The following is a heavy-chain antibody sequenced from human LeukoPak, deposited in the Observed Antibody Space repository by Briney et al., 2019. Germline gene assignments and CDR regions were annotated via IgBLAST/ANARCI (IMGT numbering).Heavy chain of an antibody. CDR2: VKGDGSAT. CDR1: GFTFSSYA. J-gene: IGHJ5*02. V-gene: IGHV3-7*01. Sequence: GGSLRPSCAASGFTFSSYAMSWVRQAPGRGLEWLASVKGDGSATSYVDSVKGRFTISRDNAKNSLYLQMDSLRAEDTAVYYCARDQGNGCFDPWGQGSLVTVSS. D-gene: IGHD1-1*01. CDR3: ARDQGNGCFDP.